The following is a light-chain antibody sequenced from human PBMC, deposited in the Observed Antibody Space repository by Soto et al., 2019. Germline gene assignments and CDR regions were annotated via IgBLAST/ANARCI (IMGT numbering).Light chain of an antibody. Sequence: QSALTQPASVSGSLGQSITISCTGTSSDVGAFNFVSWYQHHPDKAPTLLIYDVTNRPSGVSNRFSGSKSGNTASLTISGLQAEDEAHYYCSSFTRSNSLVFGGGSRLTVL. CDR2: DVT. CDR1: SSDVGAFNF. V-gene: IGLV2-14*01. CDR3: SSFTRSNSLV. J-gene: IGLJ3*02.